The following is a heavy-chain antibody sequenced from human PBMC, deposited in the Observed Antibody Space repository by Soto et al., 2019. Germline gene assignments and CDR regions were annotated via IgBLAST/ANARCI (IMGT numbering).Heavy chain of an antibody. Sequence: QVQLVESGGGVVQPGRSLRLSCAASGFTFSSYGMHWVRQAPGKGLEWVAVISYDGSNKYYADSVKGRFTISRDNSKNTLYLQMNSLRAEDTAVYYCAKVSVIYCSGGSCYDGMDVWGQGTTVTVSS. CDR1: GFTFSSYG. V-gene: IGHV3-30*18. D-gene: IGHD2-15*01. CDR3: AKVSVIYCSGGSCYDGMDV. CDR2: ISYDGSNK. J-gene: IGHJ6*02.